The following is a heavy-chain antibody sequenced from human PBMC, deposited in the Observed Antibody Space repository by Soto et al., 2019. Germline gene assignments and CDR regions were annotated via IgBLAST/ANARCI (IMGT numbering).Heavy chain of an antibody. D-gene: IGHD2-8*01. CDR3: ARQGSNGAYYYYGMDV. Sequence: PVESLKISCKGSGYRFSSYWIAWVRQMPGKGLEWMGIIYPGDSDTMYSPSFQGQVTFSADKSTSTAYLQWSSLKASDTAMYYCARQGSNGAYYYYGMDVWGQGTTVTVSS. J-gene: IGHJ6*02. CDR2: IYPGDSDT. CDR1: GYRFSSYW. V-gene: IGHV5-51*01.